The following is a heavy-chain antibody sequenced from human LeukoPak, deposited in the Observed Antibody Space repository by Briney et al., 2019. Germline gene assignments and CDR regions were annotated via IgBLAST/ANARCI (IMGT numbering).Heavy chain of an antibody. CDR1: GFTVSSNY. Sequence: GGSLRLSCAASGFTVSSNYMSWVRQAPGKGLEWVSVIYSGGSTYYADSVKGRFTISRDNSKNTLYLHMNSLRAEDTAVYYCARARPVYYHYFDYWGQGTLVTVSS. D-gene: IGHD1-26*01. V-gene: IGHV3-66*01. CDR2: IYSGGST. CDR3: ARARPVYYHYFDY. J-gene: IGHJ4*02.